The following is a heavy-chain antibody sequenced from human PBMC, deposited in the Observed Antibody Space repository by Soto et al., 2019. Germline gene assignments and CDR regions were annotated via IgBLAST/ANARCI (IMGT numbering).Heavy chain of an antibody. V-gene: IGHV4-4*02. CDR3: ARDLRGYGYYYGMDV. J-gene: IGHJ6*02. CDR2: IYHSGST. Sequence: QVQLQESGPGLVKPSGTLSLTCAVSGGSISSSNWWSWVRQPPGKGLEWIGEIYHSGSTNYNPSLKSRVTLSVDKSKNQFALKLSSVTAADTAVYYCARDLRGYGYYYGMDVWGQGTTVTVSS. D-gene: IGHD2-15*01. CDR1: GGSISSSNW.